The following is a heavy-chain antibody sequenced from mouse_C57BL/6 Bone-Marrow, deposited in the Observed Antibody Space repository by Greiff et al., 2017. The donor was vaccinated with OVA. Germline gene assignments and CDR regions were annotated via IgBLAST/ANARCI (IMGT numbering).Heavy chain of an antibody. V-gene: IGHV1-7*01. CDR1: GYTFTSYW. CDR3: ARDYYGSRGTWFAY. D-gene: IGHD1-1*01. J-gene: IGHJ3*01. CDR2: INPSSGYT. Sequence: QVQLQQSGAELAKPGASVKLSCKASGYTFTSYWMHWVKQRPGQGLEWIGYINPSSGYTKYNQKFKDKATLTAAKSSSTAYMQLSSLTYEDSAVYYCARDYYGSRGTWFAYWGQGTLVTVSA.